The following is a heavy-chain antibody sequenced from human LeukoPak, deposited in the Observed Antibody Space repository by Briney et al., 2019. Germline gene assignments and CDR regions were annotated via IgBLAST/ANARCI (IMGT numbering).Heavy chain of an antibody. CDR1: GGSISSYY. Sequence: SETPSLTCTVSGGSISSYYWSWIRQPPGKGLEWIGYIYYSGSTNYNPSLKSRVTISVDTSKNQFSLKLSSVTAADTAVYYCARHQKDTAMAAFDYWGQGTLVTVSS. CDR3: ARHQKDTAMAAFDY. J-gene: IGHJ4*02. V-gene: IGHV4-59*08. D-gene: IGHD5-18*01. CDR2: IYYSGST.